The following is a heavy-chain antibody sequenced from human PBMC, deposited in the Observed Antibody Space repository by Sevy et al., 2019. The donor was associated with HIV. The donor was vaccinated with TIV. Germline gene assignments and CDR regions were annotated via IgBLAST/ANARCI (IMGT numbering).Heavy chain of an antibody. Sequence: GGSLRLSCAASGFTFSSYWMHWVRQAPGKGLVWVSRINSDGSSTSYADSVKGRFTISRDNAKNTLYLQMNSLRAEDTAVYYCAGAIYVLDAFDIWGQGTMVTVSS. CDR3: AGAIYVLDAFDI. D-gene: IGHD3-10*02. CDR2: INSDGSST. CDR1: GFTFSSYW. J-gene: IGHJ3*02. V-gene: IGHV3-74*01.